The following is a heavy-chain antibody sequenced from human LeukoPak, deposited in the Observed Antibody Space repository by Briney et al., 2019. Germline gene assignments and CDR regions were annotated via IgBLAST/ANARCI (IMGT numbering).Heavy chain of an antibody. Sequence: GGSLRLSCAASGFTFDNYAMNWVRQVPGKGLGWISLISWNSGTIGYADSAKGRFTISRDNANNFLYLQMNSLRAEDTAVYYCARDIPMDVWGQGTTVTVSS. CDR2: ISWNSGTI. J-gene: IGHJ6*02. CDR1: GFTFDNYA. V-gene: IGHV3-9*01. D-gene: IGHD2-2*02. CDR3: ARDIPMDV.